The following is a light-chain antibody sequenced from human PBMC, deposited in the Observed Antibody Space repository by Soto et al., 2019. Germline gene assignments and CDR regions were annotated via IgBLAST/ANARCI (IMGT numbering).Light chain of an antibody. Sequence: QSALAQLASVSRTPGQSITISCTGSSADVCSSIFVSLYPHRPGKAPRLILYDVSHRPSGVSNRFSGSKAGDTASLTISGLQLEDEADYYCTSFRRGPLYVFGTGTKVNVL. V-gene: IGLV2-14*03. CDR2: DVS. CDR3: TSFRRGPLYV. J-gene: IGLJ1*01. CDR1: SADVCSSIF.